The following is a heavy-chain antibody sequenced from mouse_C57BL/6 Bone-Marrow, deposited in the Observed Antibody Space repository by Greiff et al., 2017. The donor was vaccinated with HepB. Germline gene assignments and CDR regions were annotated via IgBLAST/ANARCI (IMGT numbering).Heavy chain of an antibody. CDR3: ARWGGVLLYGSSGAYFDY. Sequence: VQLQQSVAELVRPGASVKLSCTASGFNIKNTYMHWVKQRPEQGLEWIGRIDPANGNTKYAPKFQGKATITADTSSNTAYLKLSSLTSEDTAIYYCARWGGVLLYGSSGAYFDYWGQGTTLTVSS. CDR1: GFNIKNTY. D-gene: IGHD1-1*01. CDR2: IDPANGNT. V-gene: IGHV14-3*01. J-gene: IGHJ2*01.